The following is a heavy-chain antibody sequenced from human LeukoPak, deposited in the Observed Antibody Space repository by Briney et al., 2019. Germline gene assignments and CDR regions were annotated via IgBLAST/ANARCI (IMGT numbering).Heavy chain of an antibody. CDR1: GFTFADYA. J-gene: IGHJ4*02. Sequence: PGRSLRLSCAASGFTFADYAMHWVRQAPGKGLEWVSGVSWNSATIGYADSVKGRFTISRDNAKNSLCLQMDSLRPEDMALYYCVKAAYYDTSGRYYFDYWGQGTLVTVSS. CDR3: VKAAYYDTSGRYYFDY. V-gene: IGHV3-9*03. D-gene: IGHD3-22*01. CDR2: VSWNSATI.